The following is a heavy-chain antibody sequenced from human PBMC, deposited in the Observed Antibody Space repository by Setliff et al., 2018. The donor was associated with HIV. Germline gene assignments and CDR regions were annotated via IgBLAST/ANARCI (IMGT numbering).Heavy chain of an antibody. CDR2: IYYSGST. CDR1: GGSISTYY. J-gene: IGHJ4*02. Sequence: SETLSLTCTVSGGSISTYYWSWIRQPPGRGLEWIGYIYYSGSTNYKPSLKSRVTISVDTSKNQFSLKLSSVTAADTAVYYCARGGYSPFDGLDYWGQGTLVTVSS. D-gene: IGHD5-18*01. V-gene: IGHV4-59*01. CDR3: ARGGYSPFDGLDY.